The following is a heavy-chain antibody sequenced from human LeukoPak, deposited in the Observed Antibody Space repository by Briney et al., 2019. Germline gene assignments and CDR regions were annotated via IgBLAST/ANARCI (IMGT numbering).Heavy chain of an antibody. CDR2: ICSSSSSI. D-gene: IGHD4-11*01. J-gene: IGHJ4*02. CDR1: GFTFSNYG. V-gene: IGHV3-21*01. CDR3: ARLADYGNYGPREYLDF. Sequence: GGSLRLSCAASGFTFSNYGMNWVRQAPGKGVEWVSSICSSSSSIYYADSLKGRFTISRDNAKTSLYLQMNSLRAEDTAVYYCARLADYGNYGPREYLDFWGQGTLVTVSS.